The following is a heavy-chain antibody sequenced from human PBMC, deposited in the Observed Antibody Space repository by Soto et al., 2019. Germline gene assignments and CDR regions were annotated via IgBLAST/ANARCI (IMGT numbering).Heavy chain of an antibody. D-gene: IGHD4-4*01. CDR3: ARDQGMTTVLEIGY. V-gene: IGHV3-21*01. CDR1: GFTLSRHT. Sequence: GGSLRLSCAASGFTLSRHTMNWVRQAPGKGLEWVSFIGSRTSDIYYADSVKGRFTISRDNAKNSLYLQMNSLRAEDTAVYYCARDQGMTTVLEIGYWGQGTLVTVSS. J-gene: IGHJ4*02. CDR2: IGSRTSDI.